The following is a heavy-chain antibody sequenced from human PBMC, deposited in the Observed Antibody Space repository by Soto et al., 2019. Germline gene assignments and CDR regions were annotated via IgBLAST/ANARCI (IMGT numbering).Heavy chain of an antibody. CDR1: GFTVNSNR. V-gene: IGHV3-23*01. CDR3: AKGRSYYYYYGVDV. Sequence: GGSLRLSCAASGFTVNSNRMSWVRQAPGKGLEWVSDIIDSGGSTYYADSVKGRFTISRDNSKSTLYLQMNSLRAEDTALYYCAKGRSYYYYYGVDVWGKGTTVTVSS. J-gene: IGHJ6*04. CDR2: IIDSGGST.